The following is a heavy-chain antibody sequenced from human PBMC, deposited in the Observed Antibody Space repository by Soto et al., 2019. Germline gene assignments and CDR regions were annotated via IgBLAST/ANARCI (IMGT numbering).Heavy chain of an antibody. V-gene: IGHV4-34*01. Sequence: SETLSLTCAVYGGSFSGYCWSWIRQPPGKGLEWIGKIKHSGSTNYNPSLKSRVTILSDTYKNQLSLKLISVTAADTDVYYCDRGNLWGSVSDAFDIWGQGTMVTVSS. CDR3: DRGNLWGSVSDAFDI. CDR2: IKHSGST. J-gene: IGHJ3*02. CDR1: GGSFSGYC. D-gene: IGHD3-10*01.